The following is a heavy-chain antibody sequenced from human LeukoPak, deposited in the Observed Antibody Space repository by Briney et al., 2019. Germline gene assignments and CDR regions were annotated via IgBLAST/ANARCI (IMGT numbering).Heavy chain of an antibody. D-gene: IGHD3-10*01. Sequence: PSQTLSLTCTVSGGSISSGSYSWSWIRQPAGKGLEWIGRIYTSGSTNYNPSLKSRVTISVDTSKNQFSLKLSSVTAADTAVYYCARDQELLWFRELLSDNWFDPWGQGTLVTVSS. CDR3: ARDQELLWFRELLSDNWFDP. CDR1: GGSISSGSYS. J-gene: IGHJ5*02. V-gene: IGHV4-61*02. CDR2: IYTSGST.